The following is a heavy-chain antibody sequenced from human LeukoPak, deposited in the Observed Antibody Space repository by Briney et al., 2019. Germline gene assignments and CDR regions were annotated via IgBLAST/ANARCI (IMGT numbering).Heavy chain of an antibody. CDR2: IYKSGTT. Sequence: PSETLSLTCTVSGKSINPYYWNWLRQSAGKGLEWIGHIYKSGTTNFNPSLTSRVTMSLDTSRNQFSLKLRSVPAADTAVSFCARSFLDYMDVWGKGTTVTVSS. V-gene: IGHV4-4*07. D-gene: IGHD2/OR15-2a*01. CDR1: GKSINPYY. CDR3: ARSFLDYMDV. J-gene: IGHJ6*03.